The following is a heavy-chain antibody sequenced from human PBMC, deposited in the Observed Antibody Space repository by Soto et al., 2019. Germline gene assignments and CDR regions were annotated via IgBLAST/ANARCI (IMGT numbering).Heavy chain of an antibody. V-gene: IGHV3-23*01. CDR3: AKADGEQWLIPHLDN. CDR1: GLIFKKFA. D-gene: IGHD6-19*01. Sequence: EVQLLESGGGVVQPGGSLRPSWEASGLIFKKFAMGWVRKAPGEGRGWVSGISCCGGFTFYADSVKGRFSLARDDSKNTLSLQLNSLRVEDTAHYYCAKADGEQWLIPHLDNWGQGTLVTVS. J-gene: IGHJ4*02. CDR2: ISCCGGFT.